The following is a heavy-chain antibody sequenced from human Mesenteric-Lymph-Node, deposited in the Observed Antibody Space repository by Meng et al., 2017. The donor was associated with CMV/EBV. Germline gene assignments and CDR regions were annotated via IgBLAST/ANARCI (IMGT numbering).Heavy chain of an antibody. V-gene: IGHV4-61*08. Sequence: HVLLQESGPRLGKLSETLSLTCIVSGVSVTSGAYHWSWIRQSPGKGLEWIGYIYGTGITIYNPSLKSRVTILLETSKNQFSLKLNPVTTADTAVYYCAKSRSSTPGIIDDWGQGTLVTVSS. CDR2: IYGTGIT. D-gene: IGHD4-23*01. J-gene: IGHJ4*02. CDR1: GVSVTSGAYH. CDR3: AKSRSSTPGIIDD.